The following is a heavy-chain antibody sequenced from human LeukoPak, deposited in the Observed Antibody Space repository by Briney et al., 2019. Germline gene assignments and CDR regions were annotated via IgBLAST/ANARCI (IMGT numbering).Heavy chain of an antibody. D-gene: IGHD1-7*01. J-gene: IGHJ4*02. CDR1: GGSISSGSYY. CDR3: ATSWNFGSNIYY. V-gene: IGHV4-61*02. Sequence: SETLSLTCTVSGGSISSGSYYWSWIRQPAGKGLEWIGRIYTSGSTNYNPSLKSRVTISVDTSKNQFSLKLSSVTAADTAVYYCATSWNFGSNIYYWGQGTLVTVSS. CDR2: IYTSGST.